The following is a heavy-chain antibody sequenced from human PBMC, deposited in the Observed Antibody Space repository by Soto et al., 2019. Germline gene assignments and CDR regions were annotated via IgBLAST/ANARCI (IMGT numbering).Heavy chain of an antibody. CDR1: GGSISSYY. Sequence: SETLSLTCTVSGGSISSYYWSWIRQPPGKGLEWIGYIYYSGSTNYNPSLKSRVTISVDTSKNQFSLKLSSVTAADTAVYYCASNRIAVAGVYYYMDVWGKGTTVT. CDR3: ASNRIAVAGVYYYMDV. V-gene: IGHV4-59*01. D-gene: IGHD6-19*01. J-gene: IGHJ6*03. CDR2: IYYSGST.